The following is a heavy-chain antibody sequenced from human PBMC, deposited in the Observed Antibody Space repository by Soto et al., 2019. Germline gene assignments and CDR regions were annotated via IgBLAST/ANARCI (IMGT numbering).Heavy chain of an antibody. J-gene: IGHJ6*02. V-gene: IGHV4-30-2*01. D-gene: IGHD3-22*01. CDR1: GGSISSGGYS. CDR2: IYHSGST. CDR3: ASDYYDSSGYYGMDV. Sequence: PSESLSLTCAVSGGSISSGGYSWSWIRQPPGKGLEWIGYIYHSGSTYYNPSLKSRVTISVDRSKNQFSLKLSSVTAADTAVYYCASDYYDSSGYYGMDVWGQGTTVTVSS.